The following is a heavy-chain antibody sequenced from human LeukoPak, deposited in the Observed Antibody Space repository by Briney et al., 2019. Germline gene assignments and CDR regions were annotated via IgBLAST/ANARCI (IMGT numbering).Heavy chain of an antibody. Sequence: GSSLRLSCAASGLTFDDYAMHWVRQAPGKGLEWVSGIDWNSGSIGYADSVKGRFTISRDNAKNSLYLQMNSLRAEDMALYYCAKGSGYHYYYYMDVWRKGTTVTVSS. CDR2: IDWNSGSI. CDR3: AKGSGYHYYYYMDV. V-gene: IGHV3-9*03. CDR1: GLTFDDYA. J-gene: IGHJ6*03.